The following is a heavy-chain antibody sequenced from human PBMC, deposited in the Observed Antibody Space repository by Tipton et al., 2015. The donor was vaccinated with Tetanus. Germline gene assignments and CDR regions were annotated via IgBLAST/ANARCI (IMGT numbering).Heavy chain of an antibody. CDR1: GGSSHSYY. D-gene: IGHD3-10*01. CDR3: ARHLYGYWFDP. CDR2: IYSGGST. V-gene: IGHV4-4*07. J-gene: IGHJ5*02. Sequence: TLSLTCTVSGGSSHSYYWSWIRQSAGRGLEWIGRIYSGGSTYYSPSLESRVSIAVDTSQNVFSLKLTSASDADTAVYYCARHLYGYWFDPWGQGTLVTVSS.